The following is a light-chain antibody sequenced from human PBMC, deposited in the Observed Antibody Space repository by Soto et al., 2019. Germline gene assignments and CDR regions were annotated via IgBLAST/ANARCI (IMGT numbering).Light chain of an antibody. V-gene: IGKV1-39*01. J-gene: IGKJ1*01. CDR3: PQTYTTPWT. CDR2: GAS. Sequence: DIQMTQSPSSLSASVGDRVTITCRESENIAKYLNWYPQKQGKAPKILIYGASSLQSGVPSRFSGSGAGTDFARTINSLQLEDVETIYCPQTYTTPWTLGQGTQVDIK. CDR1: ENIAKY.